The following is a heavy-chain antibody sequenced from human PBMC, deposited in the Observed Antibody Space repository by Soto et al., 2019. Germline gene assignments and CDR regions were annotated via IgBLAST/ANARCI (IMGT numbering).Heavy chain of an antibody. CDR2: ICASGSNK. D-gene: IGHD3-22*01. CDR3: ARVPRPITMIVVVIGNFFDY. CDR1: GFTFSIYA. Sequence: GGSLRLSCAASGFTFSIYAMSWVRQAPGKGLEWVATICASGSNKYYADTVKGRFTISRDNSKNTLYLQMNSLRAEDTAVYYCARVPRPITMIVVVIGNFFDYWGQGTLVTVSS. V-gene: IGHV3-23*01. J-gene: IGHJ4*02.